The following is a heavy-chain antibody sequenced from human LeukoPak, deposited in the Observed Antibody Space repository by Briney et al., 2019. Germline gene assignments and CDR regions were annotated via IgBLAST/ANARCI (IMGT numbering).Heavy chain of an antibody. CDR1: GYTFTDYH. J-gene: IGHJ4*02. CDR2: INPNTGGT. D-gene: IGHD3-3*01. Sequence: ASVKVSCKASGYTFTDYHIHWVRQAPGQGLEWMGWINPNTGGTNYAQKFPGRVAMTRDTSITTAYMDLSRLRSDDTAVYYFARDIRPRVESFDYWGQGTLVSVSS. V-gene: IGHV1-2*02. CDR3: ARDIRPRVESFDY.